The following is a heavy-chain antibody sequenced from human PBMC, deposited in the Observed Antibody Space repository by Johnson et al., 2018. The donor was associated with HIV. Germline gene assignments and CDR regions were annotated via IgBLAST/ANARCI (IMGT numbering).Heavy chain of an antibody. D-gene: IGHD2-2*01. CDR3: ARDRWYCSSTSCQKDAFDI. V-gene: IGHV3-30-3*01. J-gene: IGHJ3*02. CDR1: GFTFSSYA. CDR2: ISSDGSNK. Sequence: VQLVESGGGVVQPGRSLRLSCAASGFTFSSYAMHWVRQAPGKGLEWVAVISSDGSNKYYADSVKGRFTISRDNAKNSLYLQMHSLRAEDTAVYYCARDRWYCSSTSCQKDAFDIWGQGTMVTVSS.